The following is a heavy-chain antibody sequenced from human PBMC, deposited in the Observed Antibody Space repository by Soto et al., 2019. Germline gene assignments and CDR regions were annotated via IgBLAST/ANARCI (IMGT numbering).Heavy chain of an antibody. Sequence: SETLSLTCTVSGGSISSYYWSWIRQPPGKGLEWIGYIYYSGSTNYNPSLKSRVTISVDTSKNQFSLKLSSVTAADTAVYYCARDRTASYWSDPCGPGTLVTVSS. J-gene: IGHJ5*02. V-gene: IGHV4-59*12. CDR1: GGSISSYY. CDR3: ARDRTASYWSDP. CDR2: IYYSGST. D-gene: IGHD5-18*01.